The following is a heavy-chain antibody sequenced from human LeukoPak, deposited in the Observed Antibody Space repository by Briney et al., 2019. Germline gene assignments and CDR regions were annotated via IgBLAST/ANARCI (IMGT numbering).Heavy chain of an antibody. D-gene: IGHD4-17*01. Sequence: PGGSLRLSCAASGFTFSNYVVSWVRQAPGKGLEWVSVIYSGGSTYYADSVKGRFTISRDNSKNTLYLQMNSLRAEDTAVYYCARGDYGDYRGAFDIWGQGTMVTVSS. CDR3: ARGDYGDYRGAFDI. CDR1: GFTFSNYV. CDR2: IYSGGST. V-gene: IGHV3-53*01. J-gene: IGHJ3*02.